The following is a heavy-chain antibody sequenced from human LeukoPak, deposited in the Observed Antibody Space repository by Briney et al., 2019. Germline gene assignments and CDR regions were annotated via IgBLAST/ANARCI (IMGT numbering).Heavy chain of an antibody. CDR2: IYYSGST. D-gene: IGHD2-2*01. CDR1: GGSISSYY. V-gene: IGHV4-59*08. CDR3: ARQGYCSSTSCSPPGDFDY. Sequence: SETLSLTCGVYGGSISSYYWSWIRQPPGKGLEWIGYIYYSGSTNYNPSLKSRVTISVDTSKNQFSLKLSSVTAADTAVYYCARQGYCSSTSCSPPGDFDYWGQGTLVTVSS. J-gene: IGHJ4*02.